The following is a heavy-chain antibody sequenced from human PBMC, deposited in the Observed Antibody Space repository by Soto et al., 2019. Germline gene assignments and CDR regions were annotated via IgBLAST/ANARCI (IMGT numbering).Heavy chain of an antibody. Sequence: SETLSLTCAVYGGSFSGYYWSWIRQPPGKGLEWIGEINHSGSTNYNPSLKSRVTISVDTSKNQFSLKLSSVTAADTAVYYCARGPQYYDFWSGYNWFDPWGQGTLVPVSS. CDR1: GGSFSGYY. CDR2: INHSGST. D-gene: IGHD3-3*01. CDR3: ARGPQYYDFWSGYNWFDP. V-gene: IGHV4-34*01. J-gene: IGHJ5*02.